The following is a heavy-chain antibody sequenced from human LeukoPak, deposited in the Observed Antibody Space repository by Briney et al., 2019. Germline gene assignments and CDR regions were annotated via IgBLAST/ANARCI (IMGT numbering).Heavy chain of an antibody. J-gene: IGHJ4*02. CDR3: ARDSPGTAASDY. CDR2: ISASGSYM. V-gene: IGHV3-21*01. Sequence: TGGSLRLSCADSGFIFGSYRMNWVRQAPGKGLEWVSYISASGSYMYYADSVKGRFTIYRENTKNSLYLQMNSMRAGDTAVYYCARDSPGTAASDYWGQGTLVTVSS. CDR1: GFIFGSYR. D-gene: IGHD1-1*01.